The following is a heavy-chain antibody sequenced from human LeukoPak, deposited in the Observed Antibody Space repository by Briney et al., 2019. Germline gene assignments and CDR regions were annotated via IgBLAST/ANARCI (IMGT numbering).Heavy chain of an antibody. J-gene: IGHJ5*02. CDR1: GGTFSSYA. Sequence: SVKVSCKASGGTFSSYAVSWVRQAPGQGLEWMGGIIPIFGTANYARKFQGRVTITADESTSTAYMELSSLRSEDTAVYYCARDRVLLWFGDLRGFDPWGQGTLVTVSS. CDR2: IIPIFGTA. CDR3: ARDRVLLWFGDLRGFDP. D-gene: IGHD3-10*01. V-gene: IGHV1-69*01.